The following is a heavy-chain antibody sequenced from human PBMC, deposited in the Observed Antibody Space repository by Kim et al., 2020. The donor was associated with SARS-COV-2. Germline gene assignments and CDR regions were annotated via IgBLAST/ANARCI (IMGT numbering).Heavy chain of an antibody. Sequence: LSLNSRVTISIDTSKNQFSLKLSSVTAADTAVYYCARGPPIGGGDCYSHWGQGTLVTVSS. J-gene: IGHJ4*02. V-gene: IGHV4-30-2*05. CDR3: ARGPPIGGGDCYSH. D-gene: IGHD2-21*02.